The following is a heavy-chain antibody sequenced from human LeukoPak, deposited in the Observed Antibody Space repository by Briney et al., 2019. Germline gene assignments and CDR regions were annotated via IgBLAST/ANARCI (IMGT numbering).Heavy chain of an antibody. D-gene: IGHD1-26*01. CDR1: GFTFSNCN. CDR3: ASSGSYRFDY. J-gene: IGHJ4*02. CDR2: ISSSSSAI. V-gene: IGHV3-48*02. Sequence: GGSLRLSCAASGFTFSNCNMNWVRQAPGKGLEWVSHISSSSSAIYYADSVKGRFTISRDNAKNSLYLQLNSLRDEDTAVYYCASSGSYRFDYWGQRTLVTVSS.